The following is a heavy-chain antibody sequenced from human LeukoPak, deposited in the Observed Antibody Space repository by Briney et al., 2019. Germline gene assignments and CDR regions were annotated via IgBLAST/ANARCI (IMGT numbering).Heavy chain of an antibody. CDR2: ISSSSSYI. J-gene: IGHJ6*03. CDR1: GFTFSSYR. Sequence: GGSLRLSCAASGFTFSSYRMNWVRQAPGQGLEWIASISSSSSYIYYAESVKGRFTISRDNAKNSLYLQMNCLSAADTAVYYCARDSDYMDVWGKGTTVTVSS. D-gene: IGHD3-10*01. V-gene: IGHV3-21*01. CDR3: ARDSDYMDV.